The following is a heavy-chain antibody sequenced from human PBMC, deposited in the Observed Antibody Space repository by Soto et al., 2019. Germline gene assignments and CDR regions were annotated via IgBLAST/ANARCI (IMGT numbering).Heavy chain of an antibody. J-gene: IGHJ6*02. CDR3: ARHGGALAYYYGMDV. CDR2: IYYSGST. CDR1: GGSISRSSYY. D-gene: IGHD3-16*01. V-gene: IGHV4-39*01. Sequence: SETLSLTCTVSGGSISRSSYYWGWIRQPPGKGLEWIGSIYYSGSTYYNPSLKSRVTISVDTSKNQFSLKLSSVTAADTAVYYCARHGGALAYYYGMDVWGQGTTVTVSS.